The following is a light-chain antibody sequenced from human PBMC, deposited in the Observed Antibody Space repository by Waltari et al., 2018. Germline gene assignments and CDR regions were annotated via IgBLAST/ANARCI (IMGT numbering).Light chain of an antibody. V-gene: IGLV3-19*01. CDR3: NTRDMSGDVV. CDR1: SLRIYY. Sequence: SSELSQDPAVSVALGQTVRITCQGESLRIYYASWSRHKPGPSPVLLIQCKNNRPSGIPDRFSASSSGNTASLTITGARAEDEADYYCNTRDMSGDVVFGGGTKLTVL. J-gene: IGLJ2*01. CDR2: CKN.